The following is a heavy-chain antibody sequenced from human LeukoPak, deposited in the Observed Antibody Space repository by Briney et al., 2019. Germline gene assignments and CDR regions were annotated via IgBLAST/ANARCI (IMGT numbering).Heavy chain of an antibody. CDR3: AKVQKRELRLVPDAFDI. V-gene: IGHV3-30*18. CDR2: LSSDGSNK. CDR1: ALTFNSYG. Sequence: GRSLRLSCAASALTFNSYGMHWVRQAPGKGLEWVAVLSSDGSNKYYADSVKGRLTISRDNSENTLHLQVNSLGAEDTAVYYCAKVQKRELRLVPDAFDIWGQGTMVTVSS. J-gene: IGHJ3*02. D-gene: IGHD1-26*01.